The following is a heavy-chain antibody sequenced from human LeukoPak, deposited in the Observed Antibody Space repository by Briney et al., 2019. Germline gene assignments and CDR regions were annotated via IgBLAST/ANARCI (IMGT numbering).Heavy chain of an antibody. CDR1: GFTFSSYS. J-gene: IGHJ4*02. Sequence: PGGSLRLSCAASGFTFSSYSMNWVRQAPGKGLEWVSYISSSSSTIYYADSMKGRFTISRDNAKNSLYLQMNSLRAEDTAVYYCARFQPRSSSGFDYWGQGTLVTVSS. CDR2: ISSSSSTI. D-gene: IGHD6-6*01. CDR3: ARFQPRSSSGFDY. V-gene: IGHV3-48*01.